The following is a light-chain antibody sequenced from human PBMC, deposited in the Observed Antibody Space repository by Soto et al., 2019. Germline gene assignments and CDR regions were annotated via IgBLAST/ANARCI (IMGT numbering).Light chain of an antibody. Sequence: DSQMTQSPSTLSASLGDRATITCRAGQSISSWLAWYQQKPGKAPKLLIYDASSLESGVPSRFSGSGFGTEFALTITSLQPDDFATYYCQQYNSYSTFGPATFGQGTKVDIK. V-gene: IGKV1-5*01. CDR3: QQYNSYSTFGPAT. CDR1: QSISSW. CDR2: DAS. J-gene: IGKJ1*01.